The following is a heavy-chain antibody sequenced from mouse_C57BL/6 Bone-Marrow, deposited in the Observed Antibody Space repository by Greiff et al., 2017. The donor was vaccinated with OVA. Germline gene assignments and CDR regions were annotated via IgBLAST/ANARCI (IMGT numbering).Heavy chain of an antibody. V-gene: IGHV6-3*01. J-gene: IGHJ3*01. Sequence: EVQLVESGGGLVQPGGSMKLSCVASGFTFSNYWMNWVRQSPEKGLEWVAQIRLKADNYATHYAESVKGRFTISRDDSKSSVYLQMNNLRAEGTGIYYCTARFAYWGQGTLVTVSA. CDR2: IRLKADNYAT. CDR3: TARFAY. CDR1: GFTFSNYW.